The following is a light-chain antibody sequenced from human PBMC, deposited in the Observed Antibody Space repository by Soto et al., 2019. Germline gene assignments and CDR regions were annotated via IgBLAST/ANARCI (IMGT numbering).Light chain of an antibody. CDR2: AAS. CDR1: QSISSW. CDR3: QQYNSYSPAT. J-gene: IGKJ1*01. V-gene: IGKV1-5*01. Sequence: DIQMTQSPSTLSASVGDRVTITCRASQSISSWLAWYQQKPGKAPKLLIYAASSLEIGVPSRFSGSGSGTEFTLTISSLQPDDFASYYCQQYNSYSPATFGQGTKVEIK.